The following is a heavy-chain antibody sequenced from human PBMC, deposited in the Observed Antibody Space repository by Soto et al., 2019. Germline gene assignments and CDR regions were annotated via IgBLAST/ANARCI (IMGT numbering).Heavy chain of an antibody. CDR1: VSSRPTGGRR. Sequence: SGPTLAIPTETLTLTCTFSVSSRPTGGRRGGWMRHIPEKAWERRARIVRDGDTIYSPSLNTRLLIPTDTAQTEGLLLISNMNPVDTATYFCARICASGSSIWLDPWGQGTLVTVSS. D-gene: IGHD3-22*01. CDR3: ARICASGSSIWLDP. J-gene: IGHJ5*02. V-gene: IGHV2-70*04. CDR2: IVRDGDT.